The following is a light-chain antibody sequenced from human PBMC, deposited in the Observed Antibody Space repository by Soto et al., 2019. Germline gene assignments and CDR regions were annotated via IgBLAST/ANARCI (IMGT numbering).Light chain of an antibody. J-gene: IGLJ1*01. Sequence: SALTQPPSASGSVGQSVTISCTGTSSDVDAYNYVSWYQQHPGKAPKLMIYEVSKRPSGVPDRFSGSKSGYTASLTVSGLQAEDEADYYCSSHAGNNNYVFGTGTKLTVL. CDR2: EVS. V-gene: IGLV2-8*01. CDR3: SSHAGNNNYV. CDR1: SSDVDAYNY.